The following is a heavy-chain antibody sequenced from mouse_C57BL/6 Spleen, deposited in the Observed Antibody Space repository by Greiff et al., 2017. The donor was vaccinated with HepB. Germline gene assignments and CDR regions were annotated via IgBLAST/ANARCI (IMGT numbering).Heavy chain of an antibody. D-gene: IGHD2-1*01. CDR3: ARVYGNLFDY. CDR1: GFTFSSYA. Sequence: EVMLVESGGGLVKPGGSLKLSCAASGFTFSSYAMSWVRQTPEKRLEWVATISDGGSYTYYPDNVKGRFTISRDNAKNNLYLQMSHLKSEDTAMYYCARVYGNLFDYWGQGTTLTVSS. V-gene: IGHV5-4*03. CDR2: ISDGGSYT. J-gene: IGHJ2*01.